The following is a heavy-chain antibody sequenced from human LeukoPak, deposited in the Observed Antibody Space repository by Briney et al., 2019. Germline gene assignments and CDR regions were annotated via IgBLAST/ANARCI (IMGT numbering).Heavy chain of an antibody. Sequence: GGSMRLSCPASGFTFSSYGMHWVRPAAGKGREWVAVIWSVGSNKYYADSVKGRFTISRDNSKNTLYLQMNSLRAEDTAVYYCAKVGGQFGVPLSPRGSRDNDAFDIWGQGTMVTVSS. J-gene: IGHJ3*02. V-gene: IGHV3-33*06. CDR1: GFTFSSYG. CDR3: AKVGGQFGVPLSPRGSRDNDAFDI. D-gene: IGHD3-16*01. CDR2: IWSVGSNK.